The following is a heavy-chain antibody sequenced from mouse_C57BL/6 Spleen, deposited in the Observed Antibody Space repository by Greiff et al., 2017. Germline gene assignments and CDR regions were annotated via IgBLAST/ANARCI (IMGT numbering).Heavy chain of an antibody. CDR3: ARSAAYYNY. CDR1: GYAFTNYL. J-gene: IGHJ3*01. V-gene: IGHV1-54*01. D-gene: IGHD2-12*01. Sequence: QVQLQQSGAELVRPGTSVKVSCKASGYAFTNYLIEWVKQRPGQGLEWIGVINPGSGGTNYNEKFKGKATLTADKSSSTAYMQLSSLTSEDSAVXFCARSAAYYNYWGQGTLVTVSA. CDR2: INPGSGGT.